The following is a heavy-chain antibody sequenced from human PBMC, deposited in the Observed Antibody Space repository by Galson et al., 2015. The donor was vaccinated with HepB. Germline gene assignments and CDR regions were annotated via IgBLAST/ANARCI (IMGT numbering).Heavy chain of an antibody. V-gene: IGHV1-69*06. D-gene: IGHD6-6*01. CDR1: GGTFSSYA. CDR3: ARDQRESPEYSSSFYSPLGAFEI. CDR2: IIPIFGTA. J-gene: IGHJ3*02. Sequence: SVKVSCKASGGTFSSYAISWVRQAPGQGLEWMGGIIPIFGTANYAQKFQGRVTITADKSTSTAYMELSSLRSEDTAVYYCARDQRESPEYSSSFYSPLGAFEIWGQGTMVTVSS.